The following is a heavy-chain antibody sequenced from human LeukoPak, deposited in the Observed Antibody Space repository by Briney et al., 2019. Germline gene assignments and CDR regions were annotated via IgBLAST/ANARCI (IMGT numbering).Heavy chain of an antibody. CDR1: GGSFSGYY. CDR3: ARTTIFGVVIKFDY. CDR2: INHSGST. D-gene: IGHD3-3*01. V-gene: IGHV4-34*01. J-gene: IGHJ4*02. Sequence: SETLSLTCAVYGGSFSGYYGSWIRQPPGKGLEWIGEINHSGSTNYNPSLKSRVTISVDTSKNQFSLKLSSVTAADTAVYYCARTTIFGVVIKFDYWGQGTLVTVSS.